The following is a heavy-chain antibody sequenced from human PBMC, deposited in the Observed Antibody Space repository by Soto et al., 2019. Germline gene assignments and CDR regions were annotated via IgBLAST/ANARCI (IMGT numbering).Heavy chain of an antibody. CDR3: ARPSRGGSGYEESPQEYYYYYGMDV. J-gene: IGHJ6*02. D-gene: IGHD5-12*01. Sequence: ASVKVSCKASGGTFSSYTISWVRQAPGQGLEWMGRIIPILGIANYAQKFQGRVTITADKSTSTAYMELSSLRPEDTAVYYCARPSRGGSGYEESPQEYYYYYGMDVWGQGTTVTVPS. CDR2: IIPILGIA. CDR1: GGTFSSYT. V-gene: IGHV1-69*02.